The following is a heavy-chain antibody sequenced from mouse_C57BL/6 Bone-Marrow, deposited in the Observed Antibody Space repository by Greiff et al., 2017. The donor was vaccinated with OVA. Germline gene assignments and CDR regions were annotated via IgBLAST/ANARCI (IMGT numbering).Heavy chain of an antibody. D-gene: IGHD1-1*01. V-gene: IGHV5-6*01. J-gene: IGHJ2*01. CDR3: ARHGDYGSFFDY. CDR1: GFTFSSYG. Sequence: EVKVVESGGDLVKPGGSLKLSCAASGFTFSSYGMSWVRQTPDKRLEWVATISSGGSYPYYPDSVKGRFTISRDNAKNPLYLQMSSLKSEDTAMYYCARHGDYGSFFDYWGQGTTLTVSS. CDR2: ISSGGSYP.